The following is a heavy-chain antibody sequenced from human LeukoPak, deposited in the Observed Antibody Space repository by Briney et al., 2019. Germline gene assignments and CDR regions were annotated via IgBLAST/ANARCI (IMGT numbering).Heavy chain of an antibody. CDR2: INPSGGST. CDR3: ASLDFWSGLWDY. D-gene: IGHD3-3*01. V-gene: IGHV1-46*01. J-gene: IGHJ4*02. Sequence: ASVKVSCKASGYTFTSYYMHGVRQAPGQGLEWMGIINPSGGSTSYAQKFQGRVTMTRDMSTSTVYMELSSLRSEDTAVYYCASLDFWSGLWDYWGQGTLVTVSS. CDR1: GYTFTSYY.